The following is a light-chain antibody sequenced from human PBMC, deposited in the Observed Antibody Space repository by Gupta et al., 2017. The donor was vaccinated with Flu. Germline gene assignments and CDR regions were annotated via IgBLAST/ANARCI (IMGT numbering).Light chain of an antibody. J-gene: IGKJ1*01. V-gene: IGKV1-5*03. CDR2: KSS. Sequence: STRSASGGDRGPIVCRASQSISRWLAWYQKKPGKAPKLLIYKSSSSQRGVPSTLRGRGSGTEFTLTINSLQADDSATYYCQQYKDFALTFGKGTKVEIK. CDR3: QQYKDFALT. CDR1: QSISRW.